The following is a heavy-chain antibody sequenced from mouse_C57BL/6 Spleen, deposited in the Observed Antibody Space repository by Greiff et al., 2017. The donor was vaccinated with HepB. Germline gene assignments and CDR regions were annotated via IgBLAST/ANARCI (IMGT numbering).Heavy chain of an antibody. CDR1: GYSFTGYY. Sequence: EVKLMESGPELVKPGASVKISCKASGYSFTGYYMHWVKQSHGNILDWIGYIYPYNGVSSYNQKFKGKATLTVDKSSSTAYMELRSLTSEDSAVYYCARSLGRDEYYFDYWGQGTTLTVSS. J-gene: IGHJ2*01. V-gene: IGHV1-31*01. CDR2: IYPYNGVS. D-gene: IGHD4-1*01. CDR3: ARSLGRDEYYFDY.